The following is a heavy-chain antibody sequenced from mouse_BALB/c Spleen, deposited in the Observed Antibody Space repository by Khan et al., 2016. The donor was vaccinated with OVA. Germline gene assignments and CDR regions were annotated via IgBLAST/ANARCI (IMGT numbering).Heavy chain of an antibody. V-gene: IGHV5-17*02. J-gene: IGHJ2*01. CDR2: ISSGSSTI. CDR3: ARDSTFDY. Sequence: EVKLEESGGGLVQPGGSRKLSCAASGFTFSRFGMHWVRQAPEKGLEWVAYISSGSSTIYYADTVKGRFTISRDNPKNTLFLQMTSLRSEDTAMYDCARDSTFDYWGQGTTLTVSS. CDR1: GFTFSRFG. D-gene: IGHD2-1*01.